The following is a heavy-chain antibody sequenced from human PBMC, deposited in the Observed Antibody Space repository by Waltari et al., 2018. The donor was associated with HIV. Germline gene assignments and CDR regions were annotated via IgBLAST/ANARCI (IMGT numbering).Heavy chain of an antibody. Sequence: QVQLVQSGAEVKKPGASVKVSCKASGYTFTSYGISCVRQAPGQGFEWMGWISAYNGNTNYAQKLQGRVTMTTDTSTSTAYMELRSLRSDDTAVYYCARDHVRFLAGGYFDYWGQGTLVTVSS. CDR1: GYTFTSYG. D-gene: IGHD3-3*01. J-gene: IGHJ4*02. CDR3: ARDHVRFLAGGYFDY. CDR2: ISAYNGNT. V-gene: IGHV1-18*01.